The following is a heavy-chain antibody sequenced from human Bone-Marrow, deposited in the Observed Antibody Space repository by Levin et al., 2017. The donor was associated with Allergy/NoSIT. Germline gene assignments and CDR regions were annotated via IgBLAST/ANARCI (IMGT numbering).Heavy chain of an antibody. CDR2: IKQDGSGK. Sequence: WASVKVSCAASGFTFSSFWMSWVRQAPGKGLEWVANIKQDGSGKYYVDSVKGRFTISRDNAKNSLYLQMNSLRAEDTAVYYCARPGHWGWYFDLWGRGTLVTVSS. CDR1: GFTFSSFW. D-gene: IGHD7-27*01. V-gene: IGHV3-7*01. CDR3: ARPGHWGWYFDL. J-gene: IGHJ2*01.